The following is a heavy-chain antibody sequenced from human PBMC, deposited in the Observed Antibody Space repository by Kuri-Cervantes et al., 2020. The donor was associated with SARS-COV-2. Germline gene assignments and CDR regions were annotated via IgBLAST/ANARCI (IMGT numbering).Heavy chain of an antibody. V-gene: IGHV3-21*01. CDR2: ISSSSSYI. J-gene: IGHJ4*02. D-gene: IGHD3-10*01. Sequence: GGSLRLSCAASGFTFSSYSMNWVRQAPGKGLEWVSSISSSSSYIYYADSVKGRFTISRDNAKNSLYLQMNSLRAEDTAVYYCAVPKGNDYYGSGSYYYWGQGTLVTVSS. CDR3: AVPKGNDYYGSGSYYY. CDR1: GFTFSSYS.